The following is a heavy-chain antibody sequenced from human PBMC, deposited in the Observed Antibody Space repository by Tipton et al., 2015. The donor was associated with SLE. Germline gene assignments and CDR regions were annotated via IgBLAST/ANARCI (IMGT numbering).Heavy chain of an antibody. CDR3: ARAPRNYYDSSGYPAAFDI. J-gene: IGHJ3*02. CDR1: GGSISSSSYY. CDR2: IYYSGST. D-gene: IGHD3-22*01. Sequence: LRLSCTVSGGSISSSSYYWGWIRQPPGKGLEWIGSIYYSGSTYYNPSLKSRVTISVDTSKNQFSLKLSSVTAADTAVYYCARAPRNYYDSSGYPAAFDIWGQGTMVTVSS. V-gene: IGHV4-39*07.